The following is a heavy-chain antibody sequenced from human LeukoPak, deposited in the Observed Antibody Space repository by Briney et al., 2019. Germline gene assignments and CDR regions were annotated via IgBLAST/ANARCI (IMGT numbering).Heavy chain of an antibody. V-gene: IGHV3-23*01. CDR1: GFTFSSYA. J-gene: IGHJ4*02. CDR3: ARAPVSASYYFDY. Sequence: GGSLRLSCEASGFTFSSYAMSWVRQAPGKGLEWVSVISSGGGNTYYADSVKGRFTISRDSSKNTLYLQMNTLRAEDTAVYYCARAPVSASYYFDYWGQGTLVTVSS. CDR2: ISSGGGNT. D-gene: IGHD5/OR15-5a*01.